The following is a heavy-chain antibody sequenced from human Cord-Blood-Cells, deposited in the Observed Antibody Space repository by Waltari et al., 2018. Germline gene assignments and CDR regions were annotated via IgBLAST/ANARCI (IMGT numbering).Heavy chain of an antibody. V-gene: IGHV1-18*01. CDR2: ISDYNGNK. CDR1: GYTFTSYG. J-gene: IGHJ5*02. Sequence: QVQLVQSGAEVKKPGASVKVSCKASGYTFTSYGISWVRQAPGQGLAWMGWISDYNGNKNYAQKRQGRVTSTTDAATRAAYMELRSLRSDDTAVYYCARTPKGRLNWFDPWGQGTLVTVSS. D-gene: IGHD2-15*01. CDR3: ARTPKGRLNWFDP.